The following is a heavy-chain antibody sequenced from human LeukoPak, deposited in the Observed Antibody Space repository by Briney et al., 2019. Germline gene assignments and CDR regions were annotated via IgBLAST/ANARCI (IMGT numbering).Heavy chain of an antibody. CDR1: GGSIASSSYY. Sequence: PSETLSLTCIVSGGSIASSSYYWGWVRQSPGKGLEWIGSIYFNGSPYYTPSLQSRVTISLDTSQDDFSLKLRSVTAADTAYYYCAKHGAQLFGERGPFDHWGQGMLVTVSS. V-gene: IGHV4-39*01. D-gene: IGHD3-10*02. J-gene: IGHJ4*02. CDR3: AKHGAQLFGERGPFDH. CDR2: IYFNGSP.